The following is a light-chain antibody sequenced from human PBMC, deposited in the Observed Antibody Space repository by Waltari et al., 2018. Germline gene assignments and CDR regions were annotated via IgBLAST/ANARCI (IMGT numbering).Light chain of an antibody. CDR1: SSDVVSYTL. CDR3: CSYAGSGIDV. CDR2: EVN. J-gene: IGLJ1*01. V-gene: IGLV2-23*02. Sequence: QSALTQPASVSGSPGQSLTISCSGPSSDVVSYTLVSWFQQYPDKAPKLILFEVNRRASGVSSRFSGSKAGSTAYLTSCGLQAEDEADYYCCSYAGSGIDVYGNGDKDTVL.